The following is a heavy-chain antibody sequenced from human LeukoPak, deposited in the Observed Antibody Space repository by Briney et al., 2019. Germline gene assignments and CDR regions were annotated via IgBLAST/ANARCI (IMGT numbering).Heavy chain of an antibody. CDR3: ARDGSAAGTDTWFDP. V-gene: IGHV1-18*04. D-gene: IGHD6-13*01. J-gene: IGHJ5*02. CDR2: ISAYNGNT. Sequence: ASVKVSCKASGYTFTSYGVSWVRQAPGQGLEWMGWISAYNGNTNYAQKLQGRVTMTTDTSTSTAYMELRSLRSDDTAVYYCARDGSAAGTDTWFDPWGQGTLVTVSS. CDR1: GYTFTSYG.